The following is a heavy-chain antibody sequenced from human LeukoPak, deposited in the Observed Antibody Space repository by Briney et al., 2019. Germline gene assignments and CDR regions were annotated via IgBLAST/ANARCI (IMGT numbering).Heavy chain of an antibody. CDR2: ISSSSSYT. J-gene: IGHJ5*02. Sequence: PGGSLRLSCAASGFTFSDYYMSWIRQAPGKGLEWVSYISSSSSYTNYADSVKGRFTISRDNAKNSLYLKMNSLRAEDTAVYYCARGGGDIVVVPAATRGIRNWFDPWGQGTLVTVSS. V-gene: IGHV3-11*06. CDR1: GFTFSDYY. D-gene: IGHD2-2*01. CDR3: ARGGGDIVVVPAATRGIRNWFDP.